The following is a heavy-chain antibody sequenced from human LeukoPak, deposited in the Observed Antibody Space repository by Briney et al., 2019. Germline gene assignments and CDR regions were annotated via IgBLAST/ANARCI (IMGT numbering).Heavy chain of an antibody. CDR2: INPSSGGT. J-gene: IGHJ4*02. CDR1: EYTFTGYH. Sequence: GASVKVSCKASEYTFTGYHIHWVRQAPGQGLEWMGWINPSSGGTNYAQKFQGRVTMTRDTSISTAYMELSRLRSDDTAVYYCARDVGYNSGWHWDYWGQGALVTVSS. D-gene: IGHD6-19*01. V-gene: IGHV1-2*02. CDR3: ARDVGYNSGWHWDY.